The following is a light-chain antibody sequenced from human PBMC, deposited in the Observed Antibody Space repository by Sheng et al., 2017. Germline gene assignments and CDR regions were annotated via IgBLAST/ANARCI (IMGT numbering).Light chain of an antibody. CDR3: QQYDNVPYT. CDR2: DAS. Sequence: DIQMTQSPSSLSASVGDRVTITCQASQDISNYLNWYQQKQGKAPKLLIYDASSLETGVPSRFSGSGSGTDFSFTISGLQPDYIATYYCQQYDNVPYTFGQGTKLEIK. V-gene: IGKV1-33*01. CDR1: QDISNY. J-gene: IGKJ2*01.